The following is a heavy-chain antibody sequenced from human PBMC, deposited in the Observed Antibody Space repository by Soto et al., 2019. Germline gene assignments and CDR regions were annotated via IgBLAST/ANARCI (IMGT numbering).Heavy chain of an antibody. CDR1: GGSISRYY. J-gene: IGHJ4*02. Sequence: SETLSLTCTVSGGSISRYYWSWIRQPPGKGLEWIGYIYYSGSTNYNPSLKSRVTISVDTSKNQFSLKLSSVTAADTAVYYCARGNYDFWSGYYGTFDYWGQGTLVTVSS. D-gene: IGHD3-3*01. CDR2: IYYSGST. V-gene: IGHV4-59*01. CDR3: ARGNYDFWSGYYGTFDY.